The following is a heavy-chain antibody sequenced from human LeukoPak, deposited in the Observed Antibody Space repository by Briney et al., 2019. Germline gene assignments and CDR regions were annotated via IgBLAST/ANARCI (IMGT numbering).Heavy chain of an antibody. CDR2: FDPEDGET. D-gene: IGHD1-26*01. CDR1: GYTLTELS. J-gene: IGHJ4*02. V-gene: IGHV1-24*01. Sequence: ASVKVSCKVSGYTLTELSMHWVRQAPGKGLEWRGGFDPEDGETIYAQKFQGRVTMTEDTSTDTAYMELSSLRSEDTAVYYCATKSGRSLSGSYLWGYYFDYWGQGTLVTVSS. CDR3: ATKSGRSLSGSYLWGYYFDY.